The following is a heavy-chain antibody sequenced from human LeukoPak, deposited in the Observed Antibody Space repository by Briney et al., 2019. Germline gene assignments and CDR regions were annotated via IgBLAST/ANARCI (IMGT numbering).Heavy chain of an antibody. CDR2: IYYSGST. D-gene: IGHD3-16*01. CDR1: GGSISSSSYY. Sequence: SETLSLTCTVSGGSISSSSYYWGWIRQPPGKGLEWIGSIYYSGSTYYNPSLKSRVTISVDTSKNQFSLKLSSVTAADTAVYYCARCFEGVDDAFDIWGQGTMVTVSS. J-gene: IGHJ3*02. CDR3: ARCFEGVDDAFDI. V-gene: IGHV4-39*01.